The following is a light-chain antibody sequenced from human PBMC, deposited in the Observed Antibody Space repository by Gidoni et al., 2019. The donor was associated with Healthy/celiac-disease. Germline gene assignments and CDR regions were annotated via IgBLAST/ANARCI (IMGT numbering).Light chain of an antibody. CDR3: KQYNNWPPIT. Sequence: HPPGTLLVSPGERATLSCMASQSVSSNLAWYQQKPGQAPRLLIYGASTRATGIPARFSGSGSGTEFTLTISSLQSEDFAVYYCKQYNNWPPITFGQGTRLEIK. CDR1: QSVSSN. J-gene: IGKJ5*01. V-gene: IGKV3-15*01. CDR2: GAS.